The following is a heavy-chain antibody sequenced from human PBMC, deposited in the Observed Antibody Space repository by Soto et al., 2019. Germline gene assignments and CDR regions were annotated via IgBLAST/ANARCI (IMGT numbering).Heavy chain of an antibody. J-gene: IGHJ4*02. CDR1: GFTFSTYA. Sequence: EVQLLESGGGSVQPGGSLRLSCAASGFTFSTYAMSWVRQAPGKGLEWVSSISGSGDTTYYADSAKGRFTISRDNSNNTLDLQMISLRAEDTAVYYCARGERAYRSGWPSYFDYWGQGTLVTVSS. D-gene: IGHD6-19*01. V-gene: IGHV3-23*01. CDR2: ISGSGDTT. CDR3: ARGERAYRSGWPSYFDY.